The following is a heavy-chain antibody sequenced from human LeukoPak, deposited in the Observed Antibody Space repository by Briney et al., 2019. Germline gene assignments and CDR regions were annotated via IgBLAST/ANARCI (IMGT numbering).Heavy chain of an antibody. D-gene: IGHD4-17*01. Sequence: ASVKVSCKASGGTFISYAISWVRQAPGQGLEWMGRIIPIFGTENYAQKFQGRVTITTDESTSTAYMELSSLRSEDTAVYYCARDRGYGDYGWYCDLWGRGTLVTVSS. CDR3: ARDRGYGDYGWYCDL. CDR1: GGTFISYA. CDR2: IIPIFGTE. J-gene: IGHJ2*01. V-gene: IGHV1-69*05.